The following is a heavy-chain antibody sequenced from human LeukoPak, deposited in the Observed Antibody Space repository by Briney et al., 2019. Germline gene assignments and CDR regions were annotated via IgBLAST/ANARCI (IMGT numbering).Heavy chain of an antibody. V-gene: IGHV1-46*01. CDR1: GYTFTSYG. Sequence: ASVKVSCKASGYTFTSYGISWVRQAPGQGLEWMGIINPSGGSTSYAQKFQGRVTMTRDTSTSTVYMELSSLRSEDTAVYYCARDWYGSGSYYNGDYWGQGTLVTVSS. J-gene: IGHJ4*02. D-gene: IGHD3-10*01. CDR2: INPSGGST. CDR3: ARDWYGSGSYYNGDY.